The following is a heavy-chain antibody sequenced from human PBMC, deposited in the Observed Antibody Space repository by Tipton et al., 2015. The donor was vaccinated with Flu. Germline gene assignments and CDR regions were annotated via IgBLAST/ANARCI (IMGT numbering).Heavy chain of an antibody. CDR1: GASISSGDLY. J-gene: IGHJ4*02. Sequence: GASISSGDLYWSWIRQPAGKGLEWIGRIYTGGNTNYNASLKSRVTISMNTSKNQFSLTLTSVTAADTAVYFCVRNWYFYDTTAYFTLEYFDSWGPGTLVTVSS. V-gene: IGHV4-61*02. CDR3: VRNWYFYDTTAYFTLEYFDS. D-gene: IGHD3-22*01. CDR2: IYTGGNT.